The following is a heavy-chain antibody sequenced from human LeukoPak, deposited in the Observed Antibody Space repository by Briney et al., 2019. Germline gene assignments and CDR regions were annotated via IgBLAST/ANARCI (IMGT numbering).Heavy chain of an antibody. V-gene: IGHV3-64*01. J-gene: IGHJ4*02. Sequence: GGSLRLPCAASGFTFSSYAMQWFRQAPGKGLEDVSAISSNGGSTYYANSVKGRFTISSDNSKNSLYLQMGSLRAEDMAVYYCARVGTGDGYYPNTGGYFDYWGQGTLVTVSS. D-gene: IGHD5-24*01. CDR3: ARVGTGDGYYPNTGGYFDY. CDR1: GFTFSSYA. CDR2: ISSNGGST.